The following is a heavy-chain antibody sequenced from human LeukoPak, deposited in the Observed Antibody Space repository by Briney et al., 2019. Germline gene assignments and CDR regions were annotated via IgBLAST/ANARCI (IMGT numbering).Heavy chain of an antibody. CDR2: ISYDGINK. CDR3: ARSGVGPFDY. V-gene: IGHV3-30-3*01. CDR1: GFTLSSYA. J-gene: IGHJ4*02. D-gene: IGHD1-26*01. Sequence: GRSLRLSCAASGFTLSSYAMHWVRQAPGKGLEWVAVISYDGINKYYADSVKGRFTISRDNSKNTLYLQMNSLRAEDTAVYYCARSGVGPFDYWGQGTLVTVSS.